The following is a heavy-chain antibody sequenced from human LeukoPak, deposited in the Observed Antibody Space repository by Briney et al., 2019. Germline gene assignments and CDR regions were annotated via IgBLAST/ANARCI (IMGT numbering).Heavy chain of an antibody. J-gene: IGHJ4*02. D-gene: IGHD1/OR15-1a*01. Sequence: SQTLSLTCAISGDSVSSNSAAWNWIRQSPSRGLEWLGRTYYRSKWISDYAVSVKSRITINADTSENQFSLQVNSVTPEDTAVYYCARKGTVTTPFDYWGQGILVTVSS. CDR3: ARKGTVTTPFDY. V-gene: IGHV6-1*01. CDR2: TYYRSKWIS. CDR1: GDSVSSNSAA.